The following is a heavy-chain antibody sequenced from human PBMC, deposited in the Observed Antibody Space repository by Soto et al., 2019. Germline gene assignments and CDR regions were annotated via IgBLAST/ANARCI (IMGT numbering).Heavy chain of an antibody. CDR2: MNPNSGNT. V-gene: IGHV1-8*01. CDR3: ARTLYGDHLDL. CDR1: GYTFTSYD. Sequence: QVQLVQSGAEVKKPGASVKVSCKASGYTFTSYDINWVRQATGQGLEWMGWMNPNSGNTGYAQKFQGRGTKTRDTPISTAYKELDSLKSEDTAGYYCARTLYGDHLDLWGPGTLVTVSS. J-gene: IGHJ5*02. D-gene: IGHD4-17*01.